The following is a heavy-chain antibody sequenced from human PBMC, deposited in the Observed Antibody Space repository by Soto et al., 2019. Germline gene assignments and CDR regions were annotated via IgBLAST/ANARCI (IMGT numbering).Heavy chain of an antibody. CDR1: GFSFSSYG. CDR2: ISYRGSNR. V-gene: IGHV3-30*18. Sequence: QVQLVESGGGVVQPGRSLRLSCVASGFSFSSYGMHWVRQAPGNGLEWVAIISYRGSNRYYADSVKGRFTISRDNSNNTLYLQMNSLRAEDTSVYYCAKEGGLSGSYYISSSYYFDYWGQGTLVTVSS. CDR3: AKEGGLSGSYYISSSYYFDY. D-gene: IGHD1-26*01. J-gene: IGHJ4*02.